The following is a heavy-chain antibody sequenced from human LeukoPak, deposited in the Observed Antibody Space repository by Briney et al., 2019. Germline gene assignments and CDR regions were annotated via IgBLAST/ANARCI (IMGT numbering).Heavy chain of an antibody. D-gene: IGHD1-20*01. CDR3: ASLVNWTQWDDAFDI. Sequence: GESLKISCQASGYSFTSYWIGWVRQMPGKGLEWMGIIYPGDSDTRYSPSFQGQVTISADKSISTAYLQWSSLKASDTAMYYCASLVNWTQWDDAFDIWVQGTMVIV. CDR1: GYSFTSYW. CDR2: IYPGDSDT. J-gene: IGHJ3*02. V-gene: IGHV5-51*01.